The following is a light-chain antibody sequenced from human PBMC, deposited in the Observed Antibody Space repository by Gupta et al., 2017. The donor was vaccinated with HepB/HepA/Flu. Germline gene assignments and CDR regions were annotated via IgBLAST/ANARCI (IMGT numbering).Light chain of an antibody. CDR1: QSISSY. Sequence: DIQMTQYPSSLSASVGDRVTITCRASQSISSYLNWYQQKPGKAPKLLIYDASSLQSGVPSRFSGSGSGTDFTLTISSLEPEDFATYYCLQCYNTGTFGQGTKVEIK. J-gene: IGKJ1*01. V-gene: IGKV1-39*01. CDR3: LQCYNTGT. CDR2: DAS.